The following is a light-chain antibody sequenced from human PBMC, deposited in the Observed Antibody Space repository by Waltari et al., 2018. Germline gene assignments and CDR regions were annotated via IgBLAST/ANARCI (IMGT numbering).Light chain of an antibody. CDR3: SSYAGSNNYV. V-gene: IGLV2-8*01. CDR1: ASDVGGYRY. Sequence: QSALTQPPSASGSPGQSVTISCTGTASDVGGYRYVSWCQHHPGKAPTLIIFDVRKRPSGVPERFSGSKSGNTASLTVSGLQAEDEADYYCSSYAGSNNYVFGTGTKVTVL. J-gene: IGLJ1*01. CDR2: DVR.